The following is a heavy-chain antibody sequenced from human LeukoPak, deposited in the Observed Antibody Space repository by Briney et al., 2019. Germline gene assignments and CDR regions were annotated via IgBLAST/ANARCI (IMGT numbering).Heavy chain of an antibody. Sequence: GGSLRLSCAASGSSFTSYAMSWVRQAPGKGLEWLSRISESDGTTHYADSVQGRFTISRDNSENTLFLQMISLRVDDTAVYYCAKGGWLDNWGQGTLVTVSS. CDR1: GSSFTSYA. D-gene: IGHD2-15*01. J-gene: IGHJ4*02. CDR3: AKGGWLDN. CDR2: ISESDGTT. V-gene: IGHV3-23*01.